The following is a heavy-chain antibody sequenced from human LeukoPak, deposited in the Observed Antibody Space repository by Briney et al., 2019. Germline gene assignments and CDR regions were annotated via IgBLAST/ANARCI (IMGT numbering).Heavy chain of an antibody. Sequence: GGSLRLSCAASGFTFSSYSMNWVRQAPGKGLEWVSSISSSSSYIYYADSVKGRFTISRDNAKNSLYLQMSSLRAEDTAVYYCARWSGQWLVFDYWGQGTLVTVSS. J-gene: IGHJ4*02. CDR1: GFTFSSYS. CDR2: ISSSSSYI. V-gene: IGHV3-21*01. D-gene: IGHD6-19*01. CDR3: ARWSGQWLVFDY.